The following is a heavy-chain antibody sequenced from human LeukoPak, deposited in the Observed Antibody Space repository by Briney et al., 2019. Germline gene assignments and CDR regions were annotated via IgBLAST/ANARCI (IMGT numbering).Heavy chain of an antibody. Sequence: ASVKVSCKASGYTFTNYHMHWVRQAPGQGLEWLGLVKPKSGDSDFVQKFRGRVTVTTDVSTTTIHMELSNLRSDDTAVYYCARDRGVPGPGNALDIWGLGTMVTVSS. D-gene: IGHD2-8*01. J-gene: IGHJ3*02. V-gene: IGHV1-2*06. CDR3: ARDRGVPGPGNALDI. CDR2: VKPKSGDS. CDR1: GYTFTNYH.